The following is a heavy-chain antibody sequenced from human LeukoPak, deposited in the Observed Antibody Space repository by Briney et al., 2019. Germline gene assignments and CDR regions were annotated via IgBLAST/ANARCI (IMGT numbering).Heavy chain of an antibody. D-gene: IGHD2-2*01. CDR2: ISSSGSTI. Sequence: PGGSLRPSCAASGFTFSDYHMSWIRQAPGKGLEWVSYISSSGSTIYYADSVKGRFTISRDNAKNSLYLQMNSLRAEDTAVYYCARVVVVPAAMSQSYYYYGMDVWGQGTTVTVSS. V-gene: IGHV3-11*01. CDR3: ARVVVVPAAMSQSYYYYGMDV. CDR1: GFTFSDYH. J-gene: IGHJ6*02.